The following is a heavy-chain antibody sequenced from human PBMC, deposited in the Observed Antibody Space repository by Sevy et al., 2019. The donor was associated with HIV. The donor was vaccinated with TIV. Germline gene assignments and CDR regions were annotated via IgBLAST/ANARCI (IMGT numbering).Heavy chain of an antibody. CDR1: GGTFSSYA. Sequence: ASVKVSCKASGGTFSSYAISWVRQAPGQGLEWMGGIIPIFGTANYAQKFQGRVTITADESTSTAYMELSSLRSEDTAVYYCASEYSSSLPTYYYGMDVWGQGTTVTVSS. CDR3: ASEYSSSLPTYYYGMDV. CDR2: IIPIFGTA. V-gene: IGHV1-69*13. D-gene: IGHD6-6*01. J-gene: IGHJ6*02.